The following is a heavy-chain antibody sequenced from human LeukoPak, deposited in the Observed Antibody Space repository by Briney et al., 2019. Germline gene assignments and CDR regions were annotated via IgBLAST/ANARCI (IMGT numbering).Heavy chain of an antibody. D-gene: IGHD3-9*01. Sequence: TGGSLRLSCAASGFTFSSYAMSWVRQAPGKGLEWVSAISGSGGSTYYADSVKGRFTISRDNSKNTLYLQMNSLRAEDTAVYYCAKDSEMSFDWLFYFDYWGQGTRVTVSS. V-gene: IGHV3-23*01. CDR3: AKDSEMSFDWLFYFDY. CDR1: GFTFSSYA. J-gene: IGHJ4*02. CDR2: ISGSGGST.